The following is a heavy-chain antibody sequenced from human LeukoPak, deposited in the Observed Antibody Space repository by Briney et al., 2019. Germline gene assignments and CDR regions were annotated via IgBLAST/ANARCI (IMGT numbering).Heavy chain of an antibody. Sequence: PSETLSLTCTVSGGSISSYYWSWIRQPPGKGLEWIGYIYYSGSTNYNPSLKSRVTISVDTSKSQFSLKLSSVTAADTAVYYCARAYYYGSGGYAFDIWGQGTMVTVSS. D-gene: IGHD3-10*01. CDR2: IYYSGST. V-gene: IGHV4-59*01. CDR3: ARAYYYGSGGYAFDI. CDR1: GGSISSYY. J-gene: IGHJ3*02.